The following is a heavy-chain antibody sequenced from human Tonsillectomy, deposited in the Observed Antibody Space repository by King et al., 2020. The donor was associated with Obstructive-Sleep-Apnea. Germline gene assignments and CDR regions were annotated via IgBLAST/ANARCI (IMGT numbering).Heavy chain of an antibody. CDR1: GGSISSYY. D-gene: IGHD6-13*01. J-gene: IGHJ4*02. CDR2: IYYSGST. Sequence: VQLQESGPGLVKPSETLSLTCTVSGGSISSYYWSWIRQPPGKGLEWIGYIYYSGSTNYNPSLKSRVTISVDTSKNQFSLKLSSLTAADTAVYYCAREPYSSSWFDYWGQGTLVTVSS. CDR3: AREPYSSSWFDY. V-gene: IGHV4-59*01.